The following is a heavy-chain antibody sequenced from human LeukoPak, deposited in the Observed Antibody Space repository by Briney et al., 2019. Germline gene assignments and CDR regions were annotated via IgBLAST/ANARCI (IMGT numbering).Heavy chain of an antibody. CDR1: GFTFSSYG. D-gene: IGHD6-13*01. Sequence: GSLRLSCAASGFTFSSYGMHWVRQAPGKGLEWVTLIWYDGSNKYYADSVKGRFTISRDNSKNTLYLQMNSLRAEDTAVYYCARGVEQQLVRGYYYMDVWGKGTTVTVSS. CDR2: IWYDGSNK. CDR3: ARGVEQQLVRGYYYMDV. V-gene: IGHV3-33*01. J-gene: IGHJ6*03.